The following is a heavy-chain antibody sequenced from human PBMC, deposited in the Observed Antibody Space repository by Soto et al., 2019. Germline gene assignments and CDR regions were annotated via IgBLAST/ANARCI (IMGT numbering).Heavy chain of an antibody. CDR1: GGSISSYY. CDR2: IYYSGST. D-gene: IGHD2-2*01. V-gene: IGHV4-59*01. Sequence: SETLSLTCTVSGGSISSYYWSWIRQPPGKGLEWIGYIYYSGSTNYNPSLKSRITISVDTSKNQFSLKLSSVTAADTAVYYCARGIVVVPAARVWFDPWGQGTLVTVS. CDR3: ARGIVVVPAARVWFDP. J-gene: IGHJ5*02.